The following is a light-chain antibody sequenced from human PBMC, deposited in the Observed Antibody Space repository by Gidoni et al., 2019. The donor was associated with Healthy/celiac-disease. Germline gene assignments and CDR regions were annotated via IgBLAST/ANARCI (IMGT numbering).Light chain of an antibody. CDR3: QQSYSTPMYT. J-gene: IGKJ2*01. CDR2: AAS. CDR1: QSISSY. Sequence: DIQSTQSPSSLSASVGDRVTITCRASQSISSYLNWYQQKPGKAPKLLIYAASSLQSGVPSMFSGSGSGTDFTLTISSLQPEDFATYYCQQSYSTPMYTFGQGTKLEIK. V-gene: IGKV1-39*01.